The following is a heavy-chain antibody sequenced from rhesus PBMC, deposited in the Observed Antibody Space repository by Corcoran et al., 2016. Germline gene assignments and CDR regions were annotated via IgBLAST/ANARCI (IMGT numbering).Heavy chain of an antibody. CDR3: TRANYGSGYYTDY. J-gene: IGHJ4*01. Sequence: EVQLVESGGGLVQPGGSLRVSCAASGYTFSDYYMMGVRQAPGKGPEWVGFLRIKAYGGKAEYAASLKGRFTISRDDSKSIAYLQMNSLKTEDTAVYYCTRANYGSGYYTDYWGQGVLVTVSS. V-gene: IGHV3-6*01. D-gene: IGHD3-28*01. CDR1: GYTFSDYY. CDR2: LRIKAYGGKA.